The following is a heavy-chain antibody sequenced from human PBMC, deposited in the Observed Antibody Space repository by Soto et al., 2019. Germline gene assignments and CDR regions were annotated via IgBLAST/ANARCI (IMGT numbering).Heavy chain of an antibody. D-gene: IGHD5-12*01. CDR1: GGSFSGYY. J-gene: IGHJ6*03. CDR2: INHSGST. V-gene: IGHV4-34*01. CDR3: ARGQSQGGYDSEVYYYMDV. Sequence: SETLSLTCAVYGGSFSGYYWSWIRQPPGKGLEWIGEINHSGSTNYNPSLKSRVTISVDTSKNQFSLKLSSVTAADTAVYYCARGQSQGGYDSEVYYYMDVWGKGTTVTVSS.